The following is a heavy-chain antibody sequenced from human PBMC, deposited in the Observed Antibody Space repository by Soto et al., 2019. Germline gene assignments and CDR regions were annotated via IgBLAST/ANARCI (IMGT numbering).Heavy chain of an antibody. CDR2: IYWNDDK. J-gene: IGHJ5*02. Sequence: GXTLVSATQTLTXSCTFSGFSLSTSGVGVVWMRQPPVKALEWLALIYWNDDKSYSPSLKSRLTITKDTSKNQVVLTMTNMDNVDTATYYCAHSAAELLWFGEDWFDPWGQGTLGTVSS. CDR1: GFSLSTSGVG. CDR3: AHSAAELLWFGEDWFDP. D-gene: IGHD3-10*01. V-gene: IGHV2-5*01.